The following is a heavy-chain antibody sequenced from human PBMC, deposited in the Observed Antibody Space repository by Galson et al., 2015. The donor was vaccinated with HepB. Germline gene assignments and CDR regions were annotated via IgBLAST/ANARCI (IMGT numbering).Heavy chain of an antibody. CDR1: GYTFHRYA. V-gene: IGHV1-18*01. CDR3: ARGVTIFEVVTLRDPLDV. Sequence: SVKVSCKASGYTFHRYAISWVRQAPGQGLEWMGWISAYNGHTNYAQKLQGRVTMTTDTSTSTAYMELRSLRSDDTAVYYCARGVTIFEVVTLRDPLDVWGKGTTVTVSS. D-gene: IGHD3-3*01. J-gene: IGHJ6*04. CDR2: ISAYNGHT.